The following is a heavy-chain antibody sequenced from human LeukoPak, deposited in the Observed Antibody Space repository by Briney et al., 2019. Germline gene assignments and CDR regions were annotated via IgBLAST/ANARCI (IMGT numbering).Heavy chain of an antibody. CDR2: INPHSGGT. CDR1: GYTFIGYY. D-gene: IGHD5-18*01. CDR3: ARDPALRGYTYGPTRGLDY. V-gene: IGHV1-2*02. J-gene: IGHJ4*02. Sequence: ASVKVSCKASGYTFIGYYMHWVRQAPGQGLEWLGWINPHSGGTNYARQFQGRVTMTRDTSISTAYMELSRLGSGDTAVYYCARDPALRGYTYGPTRGLDYRGQGTLNTVTS.